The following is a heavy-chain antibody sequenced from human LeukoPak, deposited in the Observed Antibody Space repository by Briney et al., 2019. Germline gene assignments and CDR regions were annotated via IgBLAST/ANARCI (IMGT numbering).Heavy chain of an antibody. CDR2: IIPIFGTA. J-gene: IGHJ4*02. CDR3: ARARGDYVPHYFDY. V-gene: IGHV1-69*13. Sequence: GASVKVSCKASGGTFSSYAISWVRQAPGQGLEWMGGIIPIFGTANYAQKFQGRVTITADESTSTAYMELSSLRSEDTAVYYCARARGDYVPHYFDYWGQATLVTVSS. CDR1: GGTFSSYA. D-gene: IGHD4-17*01.